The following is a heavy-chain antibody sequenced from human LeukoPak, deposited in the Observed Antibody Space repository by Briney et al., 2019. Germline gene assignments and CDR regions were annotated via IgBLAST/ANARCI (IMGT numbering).Heavy chain of an antibody. J-gene: IGHJ4*02. D-gene: IGHD1-26*01. CDR3: GALTGF. CDR2: IKGDETT. CDR1: GFTLSSTW. V-gene: IGHV3-74*01. Sequence: TGGSLCLSCAASGFTLSSTWVHWVRQAPGKGLVWVSHIKGDETTTYADSVKGRFTISRDNTKNTLYLQMNSLRAEDTAVYYCGALTGFWGQGALVTVSS.